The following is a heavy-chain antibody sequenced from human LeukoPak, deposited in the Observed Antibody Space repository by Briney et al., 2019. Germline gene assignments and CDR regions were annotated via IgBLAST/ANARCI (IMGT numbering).Heavy chain of an antibody. D-gene: IGHD5-24*01. Sequence: ASVKVSCKASGYTFTSYGINWVRQAPGQGLEGRGWISAYNGKTNNAQKIQGRVTMTTDTHTRTEYMEMSRLRDEETAGYDCERYQSLDMATGWRYFDYWGQGTLVTVSS. CDR3: ERYQSLDMATGWRYFDY. V-gene: IGHV1-18*01. J-gene: IGHJ4*02. CDR1: GYTFTSYG. CDR2: ISAYNGKT.